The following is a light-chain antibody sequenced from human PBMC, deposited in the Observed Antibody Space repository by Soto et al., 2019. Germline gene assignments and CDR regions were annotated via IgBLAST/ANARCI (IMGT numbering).Light chain of an antibody. CDR2: GAS. V-gene: IGKV1-6*01. CDR3: LQDCNFPWA. Sequence: IQMTQSPSSLSASVGDRVTISCRASQGIRSDLAWYQQRPGKVPKLLIYGASKSESGVPSRFSGSGFGTDFTLTISRLQPEDFATYYCLQDCNFPWAFGQGTKVEIK. CDR1: QGIRSD. J-gene: IGKJ1*01.